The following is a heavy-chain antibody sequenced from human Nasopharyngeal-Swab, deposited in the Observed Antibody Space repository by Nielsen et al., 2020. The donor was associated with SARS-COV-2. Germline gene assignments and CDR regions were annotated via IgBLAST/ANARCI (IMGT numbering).Heavy chain of an antibody. D-gene: IGHD2-21*01. Sequence: SETLSLTCAVSGGSIRSSNWWSWVRQPPGKGLEWIGEIYHSGSTNYNPSLKSRVTISVDKSKNQFSLKLSSVTAADTAVYYCARDWGGYPDVYYYGMDVWGQGTTVTVSS. CDR1: GGSIRSSNW. V-gene: IGHV4-4*02. CDR3: ARDWGGYPDVYYYGMDV. J-gene: IGHJ6*02. CDR2: IYHSGST.